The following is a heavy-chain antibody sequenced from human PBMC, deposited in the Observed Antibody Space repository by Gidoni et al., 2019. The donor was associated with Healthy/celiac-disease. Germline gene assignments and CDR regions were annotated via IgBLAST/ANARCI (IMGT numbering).Heavy chain of an antibody. CDR2: SSAYNGNT. CDR3: ARVFAADYKSDAFDI. Sequence: QIQLVPSGAEVKKPGASVKVSCKASGYTLTSYGISWVGQAPGQGLEWMGWSSAYNGNTNYAQKLQGRVTMTTDTSTSTAYMELRSLRSDDTAVYYCARVFAADYKSDAFDIWGQGTMVTVSS. D-gene: IGHD4-4*01. CDR1: GYTLTSYG. V-gene: IGHV1-18*01. J-gene: IGHJ3*02.